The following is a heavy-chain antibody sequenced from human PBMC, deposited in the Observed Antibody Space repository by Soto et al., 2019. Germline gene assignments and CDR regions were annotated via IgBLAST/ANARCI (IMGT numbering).Heavy chain of an antibody. CDR3: AHGSGWLFDY. Sequence: QITLKESGPTLVKPTQTLTLTCTFSGFSLSTRDVGVGWIRQPPGKALEWLALLYWDDDNRYSPSLRRRLTLPKDTSKNPVVLTMTNMDPVDTATYYCAHGSGWLFDYWGPGTLVTVSS. J-gene: IGHJ4*02. CDR2: LYWDDDN. CDR1: GFSLSTRDVG. D-gene: IGHD6-19*01. V-gene: IGHV2-5*02.